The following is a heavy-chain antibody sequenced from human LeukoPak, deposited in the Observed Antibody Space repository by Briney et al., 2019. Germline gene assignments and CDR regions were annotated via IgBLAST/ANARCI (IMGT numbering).Heavy chain of an antibody. CDR2: ISGSGGST. V-gene: IGHV3-23*01. D-gene: IGHD4-17*01. J-gene: IGHJ3*02. CDR3: AKVYGDYALGEAFDI. Sequence: PGGSLRLSCAASGFTFSSYEMNWVRQAPGKGLEWVSAISGSGGSTYYADFVKGRFTISRDNSKNTLYLQMNSLRAEDTAVYYCAKVYGDYALGEAFDIWGQGTMVTVSS. CDR1: GFTFSSYE.